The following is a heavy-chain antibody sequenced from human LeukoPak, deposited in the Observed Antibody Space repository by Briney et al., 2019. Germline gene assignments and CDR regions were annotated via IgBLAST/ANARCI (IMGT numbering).Heavy chain of an antibody. Sequence: SETLSLTCTVSGGSISSSSYYWGWIRHPPGKGLEWIGSIYYSGNTYYNPSLKSRVTISVDTSKNQFSLKLSSVTAADTAVYYCARQSAAMGTFDYWGQGTLVPVSS. CDR3: ARQSAAMGTFDY. V-gene: IGHV4-39*01. D-gene: IGHD5-18*01. CDR1: GGSISSSSYY. J-gene: IGHJ4*02. CDR2: IYYSGNT.